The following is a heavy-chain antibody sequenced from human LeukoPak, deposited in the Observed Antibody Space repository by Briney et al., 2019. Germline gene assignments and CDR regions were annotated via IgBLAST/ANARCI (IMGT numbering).Heavy chain of an antibody. Sequence: QTLSLTCAISGDSVSSNSAAWNWIRQSPSRGLEWLGRTIYRSKWYNDYAASVKSRITINSDTSKNQFSLQLNSVTPEDTAVYYCARASYYDSSDVRFDPWGQGTLVTLSS. J-gene: IGHJ5*02. V-gene: IGHV6-1*01. CDR1: GDSVSSNSAA. D-gene: IGHD3-22*01. CDR2: TIYRSKWYN. CDR3: ARASYYDSSDVRFDP.